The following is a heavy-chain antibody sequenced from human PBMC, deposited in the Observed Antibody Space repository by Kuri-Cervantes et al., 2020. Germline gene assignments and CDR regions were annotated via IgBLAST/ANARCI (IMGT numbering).Heavy chain of an antibody. J-gene: IGHJ4*02. CDR3: AREVLPGIAVAGTLDY. D-gene: IGHD6-19*01. V-gene: IGHV1-46*01. CDR2: INPSGGST. CDR1: GYTFTSYY. Sequence: ASVKVSCKASGYTFTSYYMHWVRQAPGQGLEWMGIINPSGGSTSYAQKFQGRVTMTRDTSTSTVYMELSSLRSEDTAVYYCAREVLPGIAVAGTLDYWGQGTLVTDSS.